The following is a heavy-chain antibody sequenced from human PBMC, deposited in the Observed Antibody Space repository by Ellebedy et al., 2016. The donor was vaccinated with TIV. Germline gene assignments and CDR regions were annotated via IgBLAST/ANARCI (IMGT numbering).Heavy chain of an antibody. CDR1: GFTLSVYW. CDR2: IKPDGNEK. V-gene: IGHV3-7*01. CDR3: AIGRIY. J-gene: IGHJ4*02. D-gene: IGHD2-15*01. Sequence: GGSLRLXCAASGFTLSVYWMNWLRQAPGKGLEWVANIKPDGNEKYYVDSVKGRFTISRDNAKNSVHLQMNSLRAEDTAVYYCAIGRIYWGQGTLVTVSS.